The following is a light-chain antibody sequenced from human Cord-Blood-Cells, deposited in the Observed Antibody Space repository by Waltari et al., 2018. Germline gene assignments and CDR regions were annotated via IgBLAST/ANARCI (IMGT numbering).Light chain of an antibody. CDR3: QQYDNLPIT. V-gene: IGKV1-33*01. Sequence: DIQMTQSPSSLSASVGDRVTITCPSSQDISNYLNWYQQKPGKAPKLLIYDASNFETGVASRFSGSGSGTDVTFTISSRQPEDIATYYCQQYDNLPITFGQGTRLEIK. CDR1: QDISNY. CDR2: DAS. J-gene: IGKJ5*01.